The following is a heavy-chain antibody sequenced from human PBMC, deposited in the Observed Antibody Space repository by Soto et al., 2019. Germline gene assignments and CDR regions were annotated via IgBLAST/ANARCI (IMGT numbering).Heavy chain of an antibody. CDR1: GGSISSSSYY. V-gene: IGHV4-39*01. CDR2: IYYSGST. J-gene: IGHJ4*02. D-gene: IGHD5-18*01. Sequence: SETLSLTCTVSGGSISSSSYYWGWIRQPPGKGLEWIGSIYYSGSTYYNPSLKSRVTISVDTSKNQFSLKLSPVTAADTAVYYCARPYTFGGSYGWYFDYWGQGTLVTVSS. CDR3: ARPYTFGGSYGWYFDY.